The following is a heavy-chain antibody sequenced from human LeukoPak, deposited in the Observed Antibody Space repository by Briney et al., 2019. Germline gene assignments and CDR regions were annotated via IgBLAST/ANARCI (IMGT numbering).Heavy chain of an antibody. D-gene: IGHD3-22*01. J-gene: IGHJ3*02. CDR1: GFTFSDYY. CDR2: ISSSGSTI. CDR3: AKDRDYYDSSGYYPDAFDI. Sequence: GGSLRLSCAASGFTFSDYYMSWIRQAPGKGLEWVSYISSSGSTIYYADSVKGRFTISRDNAKNSLYLQMNSLRAEDTAVYYCAKDRDYYDSSGYYPDAFDIWGQGTMVTVSS. V-gene: IGHV3-11*01.